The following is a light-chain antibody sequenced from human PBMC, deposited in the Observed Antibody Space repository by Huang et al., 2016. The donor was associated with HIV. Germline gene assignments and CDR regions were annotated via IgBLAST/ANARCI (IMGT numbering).Light chain of an antibody. Sequence: DIQRTQSPSTLSASVGDRVTITCRASQSIGSWLDWYQQKPGKAPKLLIYRASSLETGVQSRFSGGGSGIEFTLTISSLQPDDFATYYCQQFNTYPPYTFGQGTKLEIK. CDR2: RAS. CDR3: QQFNTYPPYT. CDR1: QSIGSW. V-gene: IGKV1-5*03. J-gene: IGKJ2*01.